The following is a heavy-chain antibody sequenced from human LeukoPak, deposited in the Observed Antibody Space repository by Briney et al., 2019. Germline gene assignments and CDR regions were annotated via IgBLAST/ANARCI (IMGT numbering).Heavy chain of an antibody. CDR3: ARVRNYPDAFDI. V-gene: IGHV4-59*13. CDR1: GDSIILYY. J-gene: IGHJ3*02. Sequence: SETLSLTCAVSGDSIILYYWGWFRQSPGKGRGWIGYIYSSGTTNNNPSLRSRVTMSLDTSKNQFSLRLSSVTAADTALYYCARVRNYPDAFDIWSHGTMVTVSS. D-gene: IGHD3-16*02. CDR2: IYSSGTT.